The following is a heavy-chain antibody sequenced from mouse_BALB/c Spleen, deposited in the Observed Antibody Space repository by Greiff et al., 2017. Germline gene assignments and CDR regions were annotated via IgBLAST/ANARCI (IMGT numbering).Heavy chain of an antibody. V-gene: IGHV1S56*01. Sequence: QVQLKQSGPELVKPGASVRISCKASGYTFTSYYIHWVKQRPGQGLEWIGWIYPGNVNTKYNEKFKGKATLTADKSSSTAYMQLSSLTSEDSAVYFCARDYRYEAYYFDDWGQGTTLTVSS. CDR2: IYPGNVNT. J-gene: IGHJ2*01. D-gene: IGHD2-14*01. CDR1: GYTFTSYY. CDR3: ARDYRYEAYYFDD.